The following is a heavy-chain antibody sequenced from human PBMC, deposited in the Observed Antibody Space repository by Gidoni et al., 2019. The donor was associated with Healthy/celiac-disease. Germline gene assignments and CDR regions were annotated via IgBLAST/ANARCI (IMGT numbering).Heavy chain of an antibody. CDR1: GGTFRSDA. CDR2: IIPIFGTA. Sequence: QVQLVQSGAEVMKPGSSVKVSCKASGGTFRSDAISWVRQAPGQGLELMGGIIPIFGTANYAQKFQGRVTITADESTSTAYMELSSLRSEDTAVYYCARDFQEGATTGFDYWGQGTLVTVSS. V-gene: IGHV1-69*01. D-gene: IGHD1-26*01. CDR3: ARDFQEGATTGFDY. J-gene: IGHJ4*02.